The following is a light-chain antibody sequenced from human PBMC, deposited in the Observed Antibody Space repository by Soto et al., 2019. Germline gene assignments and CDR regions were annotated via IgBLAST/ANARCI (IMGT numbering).Light chain of an antibody. J-gene: IGKJ1*01. V-gene: IGKV1-39*01. Sequence: EIQMTQSPYSLSASVGDRVTITCRASQSISSYLNWYQQKPGKAPKLLIYAASSLQSGVPSRFSGSGSGTDFTLTISSLQPEDFATYYCQQSYSTPQTFGQGTKVDIK. CDR1: QSISSY. CDR2: AAS. CDR3: QQSYSTPQT.